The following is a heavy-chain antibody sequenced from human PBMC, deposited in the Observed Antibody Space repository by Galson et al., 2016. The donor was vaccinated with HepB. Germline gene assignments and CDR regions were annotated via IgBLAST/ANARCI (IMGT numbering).Heavy chain of an antibody. J-gene: IGHJ4*02. Sequence: SLRLSCAASGFTFSSYSMNWVRQAPGKGLEWVSSISSSSTYIYYADSVKGRFTISRDNAKNSLYLEMNSRRVEDTAVYYCARARGSQKSDFDSWGQGTLVTVSS. CDR1: GFTFSSYS. CDR2: ISSSSTYI. D-gene: IGHD1-26*01. V-gene: IGHV3-21*01. CDR3: ARARGSQKSDFDS.